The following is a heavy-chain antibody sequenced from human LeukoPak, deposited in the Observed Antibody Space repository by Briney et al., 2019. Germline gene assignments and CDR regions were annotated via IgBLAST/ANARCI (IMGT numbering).Heavy chain of an antibody. CDR2: IYYSGST. J-gene: IGHJ4*02. CDR3: ARDMLLGYCSGGSCYSGPLFDY. Sequence: NPSETLSLTCTVSGGSISSSSYYWSWIRQPPGKGLEWIGSIYYSGSTYYNPSLKSRVTISVDTSKNQFSLKLSSVTAADTAVYYCARDMLLGYCSGGSCYSGPLFDYWGQGTLVTVAS. CDR1: GGSISSSSYY. D-gene: IGHD2-15*01. V-gene: IGHV4-39*01.